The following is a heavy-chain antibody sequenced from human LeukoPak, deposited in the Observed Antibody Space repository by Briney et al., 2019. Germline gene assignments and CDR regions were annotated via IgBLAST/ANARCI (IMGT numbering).Heavy chain of an antibody. CDR2: VNLQGST. CDR1: GGSITNTDY. J-gene: IGHJ4*02. Sequence: SETLSLTCGVSGGSITNTDYWTWVRQPPGKGLEWIGEVNLQGSTNYNPSLMGRVAISVDTSENHISLQLTSVTAADTAVYYCTREGGPYRPLDYSGQGTLVTVSS. V-gene: IGHV4-4*02. CDR3: TREGGPYRPLDY.